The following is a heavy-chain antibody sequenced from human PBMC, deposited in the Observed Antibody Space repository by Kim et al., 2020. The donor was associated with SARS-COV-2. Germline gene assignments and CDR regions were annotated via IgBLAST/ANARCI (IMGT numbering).Heavy chain of an antibody. J-gene: IGHJ4*02. Sequence: GGSLRLSCAATGFTVSSNYMSWVRQAPGKGLEWVSVIYSGGRTNYADSVKGRFTISRDNSKNTLYLQMNSLRVEDMAVYYCARDSRYYDILTGYWRPPVTFDYWGQGTLVTVSS. CDR1: GFTVSSNY. CDR3: ARDSRYYDILTGYWRPPVTFDY. V-gene: IGHV3-66*01. D-gene: IGHD3-9*01. CDR2: IYSGGRT.